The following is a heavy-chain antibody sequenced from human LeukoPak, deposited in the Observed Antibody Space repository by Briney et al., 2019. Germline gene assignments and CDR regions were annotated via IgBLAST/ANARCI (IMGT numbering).Heavy chain of an antibody. V-gene: IGHV3-48*03. CDR3: AREHYNMGTYQLLSKGFGYFDY. D-gene: IGHD2-2*01. CDR1: GFTFSSYE. CDR2: ISSSGSTT. J-gene: IGHJ4*02. Sequence: PGGSLRLSCAASGFTFSSYEMNWVRQAPGKGLEWVSYISSSGSTTYYADSVKGRFTISRDNAKNSLYLQMNSLRAEDTAVYYCAREHYNMGTYQLLSKGFGYFDYWGQGTLVTVSS.